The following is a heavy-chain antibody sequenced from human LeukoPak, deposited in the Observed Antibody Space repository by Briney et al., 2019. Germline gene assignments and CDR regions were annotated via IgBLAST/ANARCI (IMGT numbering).Heavy chain of an antibody. CDR1: GYTFTSYD. D-gene: IGHD4-17*01. Sequence: ASVKVSCKASGYTFTSYDINWVRQATGQGLEWMGWMNPNSGNTGYAHKFQGRVTMTRNTSISTAYMELSSLRSEDTAVYYCARDGTVTTQTYYYYMDVWGKGTTVTVSS. V-gene: IGHV1-8*01. CDR2: MNPNSGNT. J-gene: IGHJ6*03. CDR3: ARDGTVTTQTYYYYMDV.